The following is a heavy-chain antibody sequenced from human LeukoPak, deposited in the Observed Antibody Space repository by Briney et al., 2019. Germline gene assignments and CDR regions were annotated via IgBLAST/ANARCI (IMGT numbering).Heavy chain of an antibody. J-gene: IGHJ4*02. CDR2: INPSGDGT. CDR3: ARANSVAGTFDF. CDR1: GITFTRYY. D-gene: IGHD6-19*01. Sequence: ASVKVSCMPSGITFTRYYVNWVRQAPGQGPEWMGIINPSGDGTNYAQQFQGRVTMTRDTSTRTVYMELSSLNDDDAAMYYCARANSVAGTFDFWGQGTLVTVSS. V-gene: IGHV1-46*01.